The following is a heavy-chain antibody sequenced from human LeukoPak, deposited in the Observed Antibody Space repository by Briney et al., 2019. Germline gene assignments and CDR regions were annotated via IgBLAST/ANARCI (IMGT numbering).Heavy chain of an antibody. CDR2: ISGTGGTT. V-gene: IGHV3-23*01. CDR1: GFTFSTYD. D-gene: IGHD3-10*01. Sequence: GGSLRLSCAASGFTFSTYDMNWVRQAPGKGLEWVSVISGTGGTTYYADSVEGRFTISRDNSKNTLYLQMSSLRAEDTAVYYCVKDGSGSYYTYYFDYWGQGTLVTVSS. CDR3: VKDGSGSYYTYYFDY. J-gene: IGHJ4*02.